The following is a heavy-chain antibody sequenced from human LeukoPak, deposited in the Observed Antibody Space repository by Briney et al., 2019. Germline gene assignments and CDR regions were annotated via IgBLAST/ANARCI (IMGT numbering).Heavy chain of an antibody. CDR1: GFTISSYE. D-gene: IGHD3-10*01. J-gene: IGHJ4*02. Sequence: GGSLRLSCAASGFTISSYEMNWVRQAPGKGLEWVSYISSSGDTIYYADSVKGRFTNSRDNAKNSLCLQMNGLRVEDTAVYYCVRGILWFGEPWGQGTLVTVSS. CDR2: ISSSGDTI. V-gene: IGHV3-48*03. CDR3: VRGILWFGEP.